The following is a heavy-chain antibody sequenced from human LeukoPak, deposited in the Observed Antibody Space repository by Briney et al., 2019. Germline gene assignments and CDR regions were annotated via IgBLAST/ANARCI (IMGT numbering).Heavy chain of an antibody. V-gene: IGHV4-34*01. CDR3: ARVVVVAARAGWFDP. J-gene: IGHJ5*02. Sequence: SETLSLTCAVYGGSFSGYYWSWIRQPPGKGLEWIGEINHSGSTNYNPSLKSRVTISVDTSKNQFSLKLSTVTAADTAVYYCARVVVVAARAGWFDPWGQGTLVTVSS. D-gene: IGHD2-15*01. CDR2: INHSGST. CDR1: GGSFSGYY.